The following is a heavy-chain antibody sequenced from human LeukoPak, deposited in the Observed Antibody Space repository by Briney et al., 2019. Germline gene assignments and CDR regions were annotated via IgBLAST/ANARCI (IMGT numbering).Heavy chain of an antibody. D-gene: IGHD2-21*02. CDR3: ATVTYCGGDCYNDY. CDR2: MNPNSGNT. CDR1: GYTFTSYD. Sequence: ASVKVSCKASGYTFTSYDINWVRQATGQGLEWMGWMNPNSGNTGYAQKFQGRVTMTRNTSISTAYMELSSLRSEDTAVYYCATVTYCGGDCYNDYWGQGTLVTVSS. V-gene: IGHV1-8*01. J-gene: IGHJ4*02.